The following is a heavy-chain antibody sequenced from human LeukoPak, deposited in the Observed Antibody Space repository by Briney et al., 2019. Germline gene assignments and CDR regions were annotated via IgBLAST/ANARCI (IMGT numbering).Heavy chain of an antibody. Sequence: KPSETLSVTCAVYGGSFGGYSWSWTRQSPGKGLEWIGEINQNAYTKYNPSLRGRVTMSVDASKNQFSLRANSVTAADTAVYYCARVGSTPAKFDYWGQGMLVVVSA. CDR3: ARVGSTPAKFDY. CDR2: INQNAYT. CDR1: GGSFGGYS. J-gene: IGHJ4*02. V-gene: IGHV4-34*01. D-gene: IGHD3-10*01.